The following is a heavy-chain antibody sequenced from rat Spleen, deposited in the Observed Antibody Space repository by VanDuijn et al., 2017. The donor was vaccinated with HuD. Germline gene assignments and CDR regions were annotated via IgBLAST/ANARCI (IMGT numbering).Heavy chain of an antibody. CDR3: ARHGNFDY. Sequence: EVQLVESGGGLVQPGRSLKFSCVASGFNFRDYAMAWVRQAPKKGLEWVATILYDDTNIYYRDSVKGRFTISRDNAQNTLYLQMDSLRSEDTATYYCARHGNFDYWGQGVMVTVSS. CDR2: ILYDDTNI. J-gene: IGHJ2*01. CDR1: GFNFRDYA. V-gene: IGHV5-17*01.